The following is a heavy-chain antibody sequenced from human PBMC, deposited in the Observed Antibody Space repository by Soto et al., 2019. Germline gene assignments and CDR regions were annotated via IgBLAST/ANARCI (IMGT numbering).Heavy chain of an antibody. CDR3: ARSGYSYGLNYYGMDV. J-gene: IGHJ6*02. D-gene: IGHD5-18*01. V-gene: IGHV1-69*13. CDR2: IIPIFGTA. CDR1: GGTFSSYA. Sequence: SVKVSCKASGGTFSSYAISWVRQAPGQGLEWMGGIIPIFGTANYAQKFQGRVTITADESTSTAYMELSSLRSEDTAVYYCARSGYSYGLNYYGMDVWGQGTTVTVSS.